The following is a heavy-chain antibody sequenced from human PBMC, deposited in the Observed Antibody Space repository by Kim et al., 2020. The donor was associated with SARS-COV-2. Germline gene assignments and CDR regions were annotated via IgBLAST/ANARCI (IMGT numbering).Heavy chain of an antibody. CDR1: GFTFSSYA. D-gene: IGHD5-18*01. Sequence: GGSLRLSCAASGFTFSSYAMHWVRQAPGKGLEWVSVISYDGSNKYYADSVKGRFTISRDNSKNTLYLQMNSLRPEDTAVYYCARDPKIQDTAMLTRGDWG. CDR3: ARDPKIQDTAMLTRGD. CDR2: ISYDGSNK. V-gene: IGHV3-30*04. J-gene: IGHJ1*01.